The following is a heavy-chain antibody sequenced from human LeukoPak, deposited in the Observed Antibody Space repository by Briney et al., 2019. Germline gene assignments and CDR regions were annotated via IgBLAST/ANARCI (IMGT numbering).Heavy chain of an antibody. J-gene: IGHJ6*03. D-gene: IGHD1-14*01. CDR1: GFTFSDSA. V-gene: IGHV3-73*01. CDR2: IRSKANSYAT. CDR3: ARDHNYYYYMDV. Sequence: TGGSLRLSCAASGFTFSDSAMHWVRQASGKGLEWVGRIRSKANSYATAYAASVKGRFTISRDDSKNTAYLQMNSLKTEDAAVYHCARDHNYYYYMDVWGKGTTVTVSS.